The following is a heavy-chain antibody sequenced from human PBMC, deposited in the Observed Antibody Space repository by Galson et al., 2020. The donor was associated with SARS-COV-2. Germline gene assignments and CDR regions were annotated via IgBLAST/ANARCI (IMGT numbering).Heavy chain of an antibody. CDR2: INPNSGGT. J-gene: IGHJ4*02. CDR1: GYTFTGYY. CDR3: SRDLFLVGVAGKDGY. D-gene: IGHD6-19*01. Sequence: ASVKVSCKASGYTFTGYYMHWVRQDPGQGLEWMGWINPNSGGTNYAQKFQGRVTMTRDTSISTAYMELSRLRSDDTAVYYCSRDLFLVGVAGKDGYWGQGTLVTVSS. V-gene: IGHV1-2*02.